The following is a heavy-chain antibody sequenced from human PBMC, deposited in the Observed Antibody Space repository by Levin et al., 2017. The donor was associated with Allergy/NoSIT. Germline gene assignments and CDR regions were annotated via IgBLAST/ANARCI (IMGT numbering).Heavy chain of an antibody. V-gene: IGHV4-34*01. CDR1: GGSFSGYY. CDR3: ARLSSSSSWGSSIYY. J-gene: IGHJ4*02. CDR2: INHSGST. Sequence: SETLSLTCAVYGGSFSGYYWSWIRQPPGKGLEWIGEINHSGSTNYNPSLKSRVTISVDTSKNQFSLKLSSVTAADTAVYYCARLSSSSSWGSSIYYWGQGTLVTVSS. D-gene: IGHD6-6*01.